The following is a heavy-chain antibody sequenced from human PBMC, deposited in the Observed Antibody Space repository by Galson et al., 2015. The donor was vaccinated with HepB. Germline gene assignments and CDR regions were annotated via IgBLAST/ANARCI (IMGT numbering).Heavy chain of an antibody. CDR1: GGTFSSYT. V-gene: IGHV1-69*02. J-gene: IGHJ6*02. D-gene: IGHD3-10*01. CDR3: AIVYYGSGHYYYGMDV. Sequence: SVKVSCKASGGTFSSYTISWVRQAPGQGLEWMGRIIPILGIANYAQKFQGRVTITADKSTSTAYMELSSLRSEDTAVYYCAIVYYGSGHYYYGMDVWGQGTTVTVSS. CDR2: IIPILGIA.